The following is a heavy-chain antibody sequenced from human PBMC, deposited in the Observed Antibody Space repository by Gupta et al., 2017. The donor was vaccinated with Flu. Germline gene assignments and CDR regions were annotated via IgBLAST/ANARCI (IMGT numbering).Heavy chain of an antibody. CDR1: GFTFRSYG. J-gene: IGHJ4*02. D-gene: IGHD2-2*01. CDR2: IWFDGGNK. CDR3: ARDALCGSTSCYFFDD. Sequence: QVQLVESGGGVVQPGGSLRLSCAASGFTFRSYGMHWVRQAPGKGLEWVAVIWFDGGNKFYADSAKGRFTISRDNSKNTVYLEMNSLRAEDTAVYSCARDALCGSTSCYFFDDWGQGTLVTVSS. V-gene: IGHV3-33*01.